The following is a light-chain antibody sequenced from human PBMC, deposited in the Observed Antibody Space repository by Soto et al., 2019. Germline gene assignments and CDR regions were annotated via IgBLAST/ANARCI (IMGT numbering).Light chain of an antibody. CDR3: GSWDSSLSAYV. CDR2: DDN. CDR1: SSNIGCNS. V-gene: IGLV1-51*01. Sequence: QSVLTQPPSGSAAPGQKFTISCSGSSSNIGCNSVSWYQQLPGTAPKLLISDDNQRPSGIPDRFSGSKSGTSATLGITGFQTGDEADYYCGSWDSSLSAYVFGTGTRSPS. J-gene: IGLJ1*01.